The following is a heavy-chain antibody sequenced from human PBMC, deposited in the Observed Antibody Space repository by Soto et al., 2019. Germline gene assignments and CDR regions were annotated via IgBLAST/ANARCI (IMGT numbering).Heavy chain of an antibody. Sequence: PSETLSLTCAISGCSFSGYYWSWIRQPAGKGLEWIGGINTSGSTNYNPSLKSRVTMSVDTSKNQFSLKLSSVTAADTAVYYCARDSYDILTGYSVINAFDIWGQGTMVTVS. D-gene: IGHD3-9*01. CDR3: ARDSYDILTGYSVINAFDI. CDR2: INTSGST. CDR1: GCSFSGYY. J-gene: IGHJ3*02. V-gene: IGHV4-4*07.